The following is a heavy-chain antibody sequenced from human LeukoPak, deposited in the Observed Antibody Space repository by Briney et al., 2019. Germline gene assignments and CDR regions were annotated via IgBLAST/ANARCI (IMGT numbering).Heavy chain of an antibody. CDR2: ISGSGGST. CDR3: AKGGRGAYYYYYMDV. J-gene: IGHJ6*03. CDR1: GFTSRSYA. Sequence: GGSLRLSCAASGFTSRSYAMSWVRQAPGKGLEWVSAISGSGGSTYYADSVKGRFTISRDNSKNTLYLQMNSLRAEDTAVYYCAKGGRGAYYYYYMDVWGKGTTVTVSS. D-gene: IGHD2-15*01. V-gene: IGHV3-23*01.